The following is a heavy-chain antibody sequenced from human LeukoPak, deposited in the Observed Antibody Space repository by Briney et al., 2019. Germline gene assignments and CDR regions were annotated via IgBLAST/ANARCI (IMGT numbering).Heavy chain of an antibody. CDR1: GFTFSSYG. CDR2: IWYDGSNK. Sequence: GGSLRLSCAASGFTFSSYGMHWVRQAPGKGLEWVAVIWYDGSNKYYADSVKGRFTISRDNSKNTLYLQMNSLRAEDTAVYYCAREGYDSEYYFDYWGQGTLVTVSS. D-gene: IGHD3-22*01. CDR3: AREGYDSEYYFDY. V-gene: IGHV3-33*01. J-gene: IGHJ4*02.